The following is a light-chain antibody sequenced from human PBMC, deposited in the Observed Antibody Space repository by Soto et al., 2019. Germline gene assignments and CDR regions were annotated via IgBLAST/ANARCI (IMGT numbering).Light chain of an antibody. CDR1: SSDVGHYNF. J-gene: IGLJ2*01. Sequence: QSALTQPASVSGSPGQSITISCTGNSSDVGHYNFVSWYQQHPGTAPKLMIYDVSSRPSGVSNRFSASKSGNTAALTISGLQPEDEADYYCASYTTTSTLVVFGGRTKLTVL. CDR3: ASYTTTSTLVV. CDR2: DVS. V-gene: IGLV2-14*03.